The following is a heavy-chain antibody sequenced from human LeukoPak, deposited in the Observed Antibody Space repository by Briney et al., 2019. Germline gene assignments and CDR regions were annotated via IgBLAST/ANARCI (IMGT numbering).Heavy chain of an antibody. CDR1: GYTFTSYV. Sequence: GASVKVSCKASGYTFTSYVINWVRQATGQGLEWVGWMNPNSGNTGYAQKFQGRVTMTRNTSISTAYMELSSLRSEDTAVYYCARGDPAAAVDLDPWGQGTLVTVSS. V-gene: IGHV1-8*01. J-gene: IGHJ5*02. D-gene: IGHD6-13*01. CDR3: ARGDPAAAVDLDP. CDR2: MNPNSGNT.